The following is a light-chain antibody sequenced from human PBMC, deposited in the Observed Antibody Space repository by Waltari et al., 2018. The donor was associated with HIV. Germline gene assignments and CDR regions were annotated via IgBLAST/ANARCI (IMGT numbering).Light chain of an antibody. CDR3: CSYAGSYTWV. V-gene: IGLV2-11*01. CDR2: DVS. Sequence: QSALTQPRSVSGSPGQSVTISCTGTSSYVGCYNYVSWYQQHPGKAPKLMIYDVSKRPSGVPDRFSGSKSGNTASLTISGLQAEDEADYYCCSYAGSYTWVFGGGTKLTVL. CDR1: SSYVGCYNY. J-gene: IGLJ3*02.